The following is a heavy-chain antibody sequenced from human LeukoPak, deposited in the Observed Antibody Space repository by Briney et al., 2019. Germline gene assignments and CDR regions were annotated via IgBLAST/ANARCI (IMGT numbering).Heavy chain of an antibody. V-gene: IGHV3-30*18. J-gene: IGHJ6*02. D-gene: IGHD6-6*01. CDR1: GFSFSTFV. Sequence: PGGSLRLSCAASGFSFSTFVMHWVRQAPGKGLEWVAVISYDGTNKYYADSVKGRFTISRDNSKNTLYLQMNSLRAEDTAVCYCAKDCPPSISARPINYYYYFMDVWGQGTTVTVSS. CDR2: ISYDGTNK. CDR3: AKDCPPSISARPINYYYYFMDV.